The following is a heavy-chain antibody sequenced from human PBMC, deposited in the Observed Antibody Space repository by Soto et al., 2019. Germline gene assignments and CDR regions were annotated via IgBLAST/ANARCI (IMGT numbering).Heavy chain of an antibody. D-gene: IGHD4-17*01. CDR3: ARYSYGETLSSPGPFDI. V-gene: IGHV5-51*01. CDR2: IYPGDSDT. CDR1: GYSFTSYW. J-gene: IGHJ3*02. Sequence: GESLKISCKGSGYSFTSYWIGWVRQMPGKGLEWMGIIYPGDSDTRYSPSFQGQVTISADKSISTAYLQWSSLKASDTAMYYCARYSYGETLSSPGPFDIWGQGTMVTVSS.